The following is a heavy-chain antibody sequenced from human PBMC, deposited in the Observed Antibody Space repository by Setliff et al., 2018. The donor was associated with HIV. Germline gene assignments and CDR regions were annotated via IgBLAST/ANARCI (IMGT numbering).Heavy chain of an antibody. Sequence: SETLSLTCAVYGGSFSNYYWSWIRQTPEKGLEWIGEITDDGSANYNPSLRSRVTISLATSQKQFSLKVTSVTAADTAIYYCAVRDWNDGGGALDVWGQGTLVTVSS. J-gene: IGHJ3*01. CDR3: AVRDWNDGGGALDV. V-gene: IGHV4-34*01. CDR1: GGSFSNYY. CDR2: ITDDGSA. D-gene: IGHD1-1*01.